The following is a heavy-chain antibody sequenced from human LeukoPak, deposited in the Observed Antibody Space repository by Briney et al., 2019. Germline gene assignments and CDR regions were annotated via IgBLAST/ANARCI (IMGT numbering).Heavy chain of an antibody. Sequence: GGSLRLSCAASGFTFSSYGMHWVRQAPGKGLEWVAFIRYDGSNKYYADSVKGRFTISTDNSKNTLYLQMNSLRAEDTAVYYCARGHNTGYYYYYMDVWGKGTTVTVSS. D-gene: IGHD1-1*01. J-gene: IGHJ6*03. V-gene: IGHV3-30*02. CDR2: IRYDGSNK. CDR1: GFTFSSYG. CDR3: ARGHNTGYYYYYMDV.